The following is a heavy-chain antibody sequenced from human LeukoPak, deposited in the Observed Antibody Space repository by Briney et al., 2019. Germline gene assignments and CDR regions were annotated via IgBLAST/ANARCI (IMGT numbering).Heavy chain of an antibody. CDR2: VNYSGST. CDR1: GGFLSSYY. V-gene: IGHV4-59*08. J-gene: IGHJ6*02. CDR3: AKRRYNFGFNYGMGG. Sequence: PSETLSLTCTVSGGFLSSYYWSWIRQPPGKGLEWIGNVNYSGSTNYSPSLKSRVTISVDTSKNQLSLRLSSVTAAATAVYYCAKRRYNFGFNYGMGGWGQGATVTVSS. D-gene: IGHD1-1*01.